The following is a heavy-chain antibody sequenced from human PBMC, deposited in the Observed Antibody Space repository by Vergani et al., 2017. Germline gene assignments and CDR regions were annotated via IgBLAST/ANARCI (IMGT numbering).Heavy chain of an antibody. Sequence: QVQLQESGPGLVKPSETLSLTCTVSGGSISSYYWSWIRQPPGQGLEWIGYIYYSGSTNYNPSLKSRVTISVDTSKNQFSLKLSSVTAADTAVYYCAKDRXSGYDSFRKTYYYYGMDVWGEGTTVTVSS. CDR3: AKDRXSGYDSFRKTYYYYGMDV. D-gene: IGHD5-12*01. J-gene: IGHJ6*04. CDR2: IYYSGST. CDR1: GGSISSYY. V-gene: IGHV4-59*12.